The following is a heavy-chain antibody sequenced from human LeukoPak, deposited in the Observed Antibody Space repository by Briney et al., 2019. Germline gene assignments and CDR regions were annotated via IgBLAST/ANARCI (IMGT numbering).Heavy chain of an antibody. J-gene: IGHJ4*02. D-gene: IGHD3-9*01. Sequence: EASVKVSCKASGYTFTVYYMHWVRQAPGQGLEWMGWINPSSGGTNYAQKFQGRVTMTRDTSISTAYMELSRLRSDDTAVYYCARSLRYFDWLLVPRDYYFDYWGQGTLVTVSS. CDR1: GYTFTVYY. CDR3: ARSLRYFDWLLVPRDYYFDY. CDR2: INPSSGGT. V-gene: IGHV1-2*02.